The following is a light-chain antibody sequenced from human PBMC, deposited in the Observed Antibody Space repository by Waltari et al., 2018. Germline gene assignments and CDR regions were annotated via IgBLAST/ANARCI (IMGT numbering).Light chain of an antibody. V-gene: IGKV3D-11*02. CDR2: DAS. J-gene: IGKJ3*01. Sequence: EIVLTQSPATLSLSPGERATLSCRASQSVGSYLAWYQQKPGQAPRLLIYDASNRATGIPARFSGSGPGTDFTLTISSLEPEDFAVYYCQQRSNWGFTFGPGTKVDIK. CDR1: QSVGSY. CDR3: QQRSNWGFT.